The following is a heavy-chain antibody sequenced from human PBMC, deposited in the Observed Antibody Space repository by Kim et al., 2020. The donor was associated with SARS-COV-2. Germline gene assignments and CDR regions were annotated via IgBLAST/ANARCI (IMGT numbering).Heavy chain of an antibody. V-gene: IGHV3-66*01. Sequence: GGSLRLSCAASGLSVSDYYLTWVRQAPGTGLEWVSILYAAGSTFYAHSVKGRFTISRDLSRNTVFLQMDNLRPEDTAVYYCARIYVDEESANLEYFDLWGQGTLVAVSS. CDR3: ARIYVDEESANLEYFDL. CDR2: LYAAGST. D-gene: IGHD5-12*01. J-gene: IGHJ4*02. CDR1: GLSVSDYY.